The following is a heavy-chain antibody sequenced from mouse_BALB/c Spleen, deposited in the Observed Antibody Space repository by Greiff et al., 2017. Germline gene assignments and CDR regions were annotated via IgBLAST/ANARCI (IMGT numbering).Heavy chain of an antibody. CDR1: GYTFTSYV. CDR3: AREGINWDFDY. Sequence: SGPELVKPGASVKMSCKASGYTFTSYVMHWVKQKPRQGLEWIGYINPYNDGTKYNEKFKGKATLTSDKSSSTAYMELSSLTSEDSAVYYCAREGINWDFDYWGQGTTLTVSS. CDR2: INPYNDGT. J-gene: IGHJ2*01. D-gene: IGHD4-1*01. V-gene: IGHV1-14*01.